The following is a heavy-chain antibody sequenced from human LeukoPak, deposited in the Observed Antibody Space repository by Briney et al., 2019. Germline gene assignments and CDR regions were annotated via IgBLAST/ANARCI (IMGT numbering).Heavy chain of an antibody. V-gene: IGHV3-21*01. Sequence: GGSLRLSCAASGFTFSSYSMNWVRQAPGKGLEWVSSISSSSSYIYYADSVKGRFTISRDNAKNSLYLQMNSLRAEDTAVYYCARDPPYSSSSGGDAFDIWGQGTMVTVSS. CDR1: GFTFSSYS. J-gene: IGHJ3*02. CDR2: ISSSSSYI. D-gene: IGHD6-6*01. CDR3: ARDPPYSSSSGGDAFDI.